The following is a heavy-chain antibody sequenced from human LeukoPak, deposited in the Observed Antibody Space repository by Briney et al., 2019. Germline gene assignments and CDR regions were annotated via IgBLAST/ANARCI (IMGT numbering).Heavy chain of an antibody. V-gene: IGHV4-38-2*02. J-gene: IGHJ4*02. Sequence: SETLSLTCTVSGYSISSGYYWGWIRQPPGKGLEWIGSIYHSGSTYYNPSLKSRVTISVDTSKNQFSLKLSSVTAADTAVYYCARDTGRFGGVIVTFDYWGQGTLVTVSS. D-gene: IGHD3-16*02. CDR2: IYHSGST. CDR1: GYSISSGYY. CDR3: ARDTGRFGGVIVTFDY.